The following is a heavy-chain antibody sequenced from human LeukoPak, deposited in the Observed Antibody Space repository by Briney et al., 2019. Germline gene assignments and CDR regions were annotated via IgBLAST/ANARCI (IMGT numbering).Heavy chain of an antibody. V-gene: IGHV4-38-2*02. CDR1: GYSISSGYY. D-gene: IGHD3-10*01. CDR3: ARHDDSGSGSYRAFDY. CDR2: INHSGST. Sequence: SETLSLTCTVSGYSISSGYYWSWIRQPPGKGLEWIGEINHSGSTNYNPSLKSRVTMSVDTSKNLFSLKLSSVTAADTAVYYCARHDDSGSGSYRAFDYWGQGTLVTVSS. J-gene: IGHJ4*02.